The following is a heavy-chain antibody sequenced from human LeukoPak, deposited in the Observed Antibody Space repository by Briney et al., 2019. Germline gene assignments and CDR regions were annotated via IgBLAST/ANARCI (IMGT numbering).Heavy chain of an antibody. D-gene: IGHD6-13*01. CDR3: ARVIRRSPISIAAAGPDSQYYYYMDV. CDR2: VYHSEST. V-gene: IGHV4-34*01. CDR1: GVSFSGYY. Sequence: PSETLSLTCAAYGVSFSGYYWSWIRQPPGKGLEWIGEVYHSESTNYNPSLKSRVTISVHTSKNQFSLKLNSVTAADTAVYFCARVIRRSPISIAAAGPDSQYYYYMDVWGKGTTVTVSS. J-gene: IGHJ6*03.